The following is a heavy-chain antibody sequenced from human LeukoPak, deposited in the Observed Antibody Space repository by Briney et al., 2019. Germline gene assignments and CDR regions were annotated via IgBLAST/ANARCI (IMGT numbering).Heavy chain of an antibody. D-gene: IGHD3-10*01. Sequence: GGSLRLSWAASGFTFSSYAMSWVRQSPGKGLEWVSVISGSGGSTYDADSVKGRFTMSRDNSKNTLYLQMNSLRAEDTAVYFCARYPMSSGNFDYWGQGTLVTVSS. J-gene: IGHJ4*02. CDR3: ARYPMSSGNFDY. V-gene: IGHV3-23*01. CDR2: ISGSGGST. CDR1: GFTFSSYA.